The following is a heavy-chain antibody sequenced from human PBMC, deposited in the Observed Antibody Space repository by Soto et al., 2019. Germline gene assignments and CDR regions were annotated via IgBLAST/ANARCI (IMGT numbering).Heavy chain of an antibody. CDR3: ARDFWSGYFAFDI. V-gene: IGHV4-31*03. D-gene: IGHD3-3*01. J-gene: IGHJ3*02. CDR1: GGSISSGGYY. CDR2: IYYSGST. Sequence: LSLTCTVSGGSISSGGYYWSWIRQHPGKGLEWIGYIYYSGSTYYNPSLKSRVTISVDTSKNQFSLKLSSVTAADTAVYYCARDFWSGYFAFDIWGQGTMVTVSS.